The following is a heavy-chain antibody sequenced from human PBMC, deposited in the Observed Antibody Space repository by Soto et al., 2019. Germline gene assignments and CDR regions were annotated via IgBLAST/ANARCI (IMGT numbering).Heavy chain of an antibody. CDR1: GFTFSTYG. J-gene: IGHJ4*02. V-gene: IGHV3-33*01. Sequence: GGSLRLSCAASGFTFSTYGMHWVRQAPGKGLEWVALIWPDGSNKYYADSVKGRFTISRDNSKNTLYLQMNSLRAEDTALYYCARVFDTYYFDSWGQGTLVTVSS. CDR3: ARVFDTYYFDS. CDR2: IWPDGSNK.